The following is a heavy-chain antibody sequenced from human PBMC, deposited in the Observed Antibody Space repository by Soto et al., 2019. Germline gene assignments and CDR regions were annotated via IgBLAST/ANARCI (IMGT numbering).Heavy chain of an antibody. CDR1: GGTFSGHY. CDR2: INHSGST. J-gene: IGHJ6*02. CDR3: ARVSGANYDFWSGYSGFAYYGMDV. Sequence: PSEILCLTCAVCGGTFSGHYWSWIRQPPGKGLEWIGEINHSGSTNYNPSLESRVTISVDSFKKQFSLKLSSVTAADTAVYYCARVSGANYDFWSGYSGFAYYGMDVWGQGTTVTVSS. V-gene: IGHV4-34*01. D-gene: IGHD3-3*01.